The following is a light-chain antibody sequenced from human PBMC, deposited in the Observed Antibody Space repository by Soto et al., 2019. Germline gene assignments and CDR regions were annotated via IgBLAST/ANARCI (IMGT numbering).Light chain of an antibody. CDR3: QQRSNGPAYT. CDR1: QSVSSH. CDR2: DAY. J-gene: IGKJ2*01. V-gene: IGKV3-11*01. Sequence: EVVLTQSPATLSLSPGERATLSCRASQSVSSHLAWYQQRPGQAPRLLIYDAYNRPTGIPGRFSGSGSGTDFTLTISSLAPEDFAVYYCQQRSNGPAYTFGQGTRLDIK.